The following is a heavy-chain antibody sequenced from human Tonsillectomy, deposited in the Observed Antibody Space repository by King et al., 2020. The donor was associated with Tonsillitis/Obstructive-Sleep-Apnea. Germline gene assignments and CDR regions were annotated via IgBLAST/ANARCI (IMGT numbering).Heavy chain of an antibody. D-gene: IGHD1-1*01. CDR3: ARPARNWNDVFHFDY. CDR2: IYRGDSDT. J-gene: IGHJ4*02. V-gene: IGHV5-51*01. Sequence: VQLVQSGAEVKKPGESLKISCKGSGYSFTSYWIGWVRQMPGKGLEWMGIIYRGDSDTRYSPSFQGQVTISADKSISTAYLQWSSLKASDTAMYYCARPARNWNDVFHFDYWGQGTLVTVSS. CDR1: GYSFTSYW.